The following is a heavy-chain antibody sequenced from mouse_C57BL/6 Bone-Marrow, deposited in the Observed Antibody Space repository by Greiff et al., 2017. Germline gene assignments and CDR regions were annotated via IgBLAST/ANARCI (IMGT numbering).Heavy chain of an antibody. CDR1: GYTFTSYD. Sequence: VKLVESGPELVKPGASVKLSCKASGYTFTSYDINWVKQRPGQGLEWIGWIYPRDGSTKYNEKFKGKATLTVDPSSSTAYMELHSLTSEDSAVYCCARDYGSRYWYCDVWGTGTTVTVSS. V-gene: IGHV1-85*01. CDR3: ARDYGSRYWYCDV. CDR2: IYPRDGST. J-gene: IGHJ1*03. D-gene: IGHD1-1*01.